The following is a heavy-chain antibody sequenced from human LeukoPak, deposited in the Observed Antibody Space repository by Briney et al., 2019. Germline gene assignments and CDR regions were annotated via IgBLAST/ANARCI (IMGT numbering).Heavy chain of an antibody. D-gene: IGHD6-19*01. J-gene: IGHJ3*02. CDR2: ISSSGTTM. Sequence: GGSLRLSCAVSGFTFSSYEMNWVRQAPGKGLEWVSYISSSGTTMFYADSLKGRFTISRDNAKNSLYLQMNSLRAEDTAVYYCARKGQWLVRGTFDIWGQGTVVTVSS. CDR1: GFTFSSYE. V-gene: IGHV3-48*03. CDR3: ARKGQWLVRGTFDI.